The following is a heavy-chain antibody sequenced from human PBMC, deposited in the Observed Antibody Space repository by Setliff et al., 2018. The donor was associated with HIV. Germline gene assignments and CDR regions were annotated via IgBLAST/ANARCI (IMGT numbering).Heavy chain of an antibody. V-gene: IGHV3-15*05. Sequence: GGSLRLSCAASGFTFSHAWMSWVRQAPGKGLEWVGRIKSKADGETTEYAAPVRGRFTISRDDSKSIAYLQMNSLKTEDTAVYYCTRMYYYGSGTYYSDYYYYMDVWGKGTTVTVSS. D-gene: IGHD3-10*01. CDR1: GFTFSHAW. CDR2: IKSKADGETT. J-gene: IGHJ6*03. CDR3: TRMYYYGSGTYYSDYYYYMDV.